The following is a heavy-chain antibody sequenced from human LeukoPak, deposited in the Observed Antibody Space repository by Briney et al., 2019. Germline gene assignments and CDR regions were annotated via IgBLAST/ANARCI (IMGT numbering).Heavy chain of an antibody. D-gene: IGHD2-15*01. Sequence: PGGSLRLSCAASGFTFSSYAMTWVRQAPGKGLQWVSTITSGGNTYYADSVKGRFTISRDNSKNTLYLQMNGLRAEDAAVYSCAKYCSGGNCYSGLYWGQGTLVTVSS. CDR3: AKYCSGGNCYSGLY. CDR2: ITSGGNT. CDR1: GFTFSSYA. J-gene: IGHJ4*02. V-gene: IGHV3-23*01.